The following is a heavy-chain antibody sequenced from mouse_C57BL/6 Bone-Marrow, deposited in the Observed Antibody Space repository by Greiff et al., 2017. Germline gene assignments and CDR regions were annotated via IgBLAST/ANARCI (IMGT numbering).Heavy chain of an antibody. D-gene: IGHD1-1*01. V-gene: IGHV1-55*01. J-gene: IGHJ4*01. Sequence: QVQLQQPGAELVKPGASVKMSCKASGYTFTSYWITWVKQRPGQGLEWIGDIYPGSGSTNYNEKFKSKATLTVDTSSSTAYMQLSSLTSEDSAVYCCARFPVLLRFYYAMDYWGQGTSVTVSS. CDR1: GYTFTSYW. CDR2: IYPGSGST. CDR3: ARFPVLLRFYYAMDY.